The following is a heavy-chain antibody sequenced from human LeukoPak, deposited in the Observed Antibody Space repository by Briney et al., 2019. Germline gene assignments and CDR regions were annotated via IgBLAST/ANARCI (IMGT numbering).Heavy chain of an antibody. J-gene: IGHJ4*02. V-gene: IGHV1-18*04. CDR2: ISAYNGNT. CDR1: GYTFTGYH. CDR3: ARWGAGVSDY. D-gene: IGHD3-16*01. Sequence: ASVKVSCKASGYTFTGYHMHWVRQAPGQGLEWMGWISAYNGNTNYAQKLQGRVTMTTDTSTSTAYMELRSLRSDDTAVYYCARWGAGVSDYWGQGTLVTVSS.